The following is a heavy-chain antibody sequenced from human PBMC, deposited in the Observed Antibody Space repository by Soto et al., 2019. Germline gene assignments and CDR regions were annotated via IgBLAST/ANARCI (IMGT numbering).Heavy chain of an antibody. V-gene: IGHV6-1*01. CDR3: ARGGFGVGSSWGRSMDV. Sequence: SQTLSLTCAISGDSVSSNSAAWNWIRQSPSRGLEWLGRTYYRSKWYNDYAVSVKSRITINPDTSKNQFSLQLNSVTPEDTAVYYCARGGFGVGSSWGRSMDVWGQGTTVTVSS. CDR1: GDSVSSNSAA. D-gene: IGHD6-13*01. J-gene: IGHJ6*02. CDR2: TYYRSKWYN.